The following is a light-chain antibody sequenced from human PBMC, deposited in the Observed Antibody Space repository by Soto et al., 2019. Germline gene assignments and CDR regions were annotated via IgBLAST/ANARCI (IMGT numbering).Light chain of an antibody. J-gene: IGKJ4*01. Sequence: DVQMTQSPSSQSAFVGDRVTITCRASQDIAPYLAWFQQKPGKVPKLLIYATSTLQSGVPSRFSGSGSGTDFTLTITSLQPEDVATYYCQKYNSAPLTFGGGTKVEIK. V-gene: IGKV1-27*01. CDR2: ATS. CDR1: QDIAPY. CDR3: QKYNSAPLT.